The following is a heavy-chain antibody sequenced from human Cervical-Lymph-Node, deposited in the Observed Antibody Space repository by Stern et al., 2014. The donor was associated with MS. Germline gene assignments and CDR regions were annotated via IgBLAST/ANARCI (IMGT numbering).Heavy chain of an antibody. D-gene: IGHD3-16*01. V-gene: IGHV3-30-3*01. CDR1: GFNFSHYA. CDR3: ATQIWFDY. CDR2: VSSEGNNK. J-gene: IGHJ4*02. Sequence: MQLVESGGGVVQPGRSLRLSCAVSGFNFSHYAMHWVRQAPGKGLEWVAAVSSEGNNKYHADYVKGRFTISRDNSKNTVYLQMNSLRDGDTAVYYCATQIWFDYWGQGTLVTVSS.